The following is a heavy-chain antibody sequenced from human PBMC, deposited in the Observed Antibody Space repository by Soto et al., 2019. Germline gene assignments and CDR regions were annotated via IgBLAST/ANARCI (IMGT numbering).Heavy chain of an antibody. CDR2: IYYSGST. Sequence: SETLSLTCTVSGGSISSGGYYWSWIRQHPGKGLEWIGYIYYSGSTYYNPSLKSRVTISVDTSKNQFSLKLSSVTAADTAVYYCARGQADIYYYYYMDVWGKGTTVTVSS. CDR1: GGSISSGGYY. J-gene: IGHJ6*03. V-gene: IGHV4-31*03. CDR3: ARGQADIYYYYYMDV.